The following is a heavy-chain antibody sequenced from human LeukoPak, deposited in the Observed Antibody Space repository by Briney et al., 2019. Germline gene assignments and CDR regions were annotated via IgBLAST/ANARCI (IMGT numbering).Heavy chain of an antibody. CDR3: ARHAVYSSSWYLEDY. V-gene: IGHV5-51*01. Sequence: GESLKISCKGSGYSFTSNWIGWVRQMPGKGLEWMGIIYPGDSDTRYSPSFQGQVTISADKSISNAYLQWSSLKASDTAMYYCARHAVYSSSWYLEDYWGQGTLVTVSS. CDR2: IYPGDSDT. J-gene: IGHJ4*02. CDR1: GYSFTSNW. D-gene: IGHD6-13*01.